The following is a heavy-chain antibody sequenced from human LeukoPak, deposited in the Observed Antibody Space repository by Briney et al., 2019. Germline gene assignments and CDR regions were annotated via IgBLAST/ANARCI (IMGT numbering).Heavy chain of an antibody. CDR3: AREAHAVAGAAFDI. Sequence: GGSLRLSCAASGFTFSSYGMHWVRQAPGKGLEWVAFIRYDGSNKYYADSVKGRFTISRDNSKNTLYLQMNSLRAEDTAVYYCAREAHAVAGAAFDIWGLGTLVTVSS. V-gene: IGHV3-30*02. CDR1: GFTFSSYG. D-gene: IGHD6-19*01. J-gene: IGHJ3*02. CDR2: IRYDGSNK.